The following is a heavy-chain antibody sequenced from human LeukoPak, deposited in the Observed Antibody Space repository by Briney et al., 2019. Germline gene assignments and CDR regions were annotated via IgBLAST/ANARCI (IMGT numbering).Heavy chain of an antibody. CDR1: GYTFTGYY. CDR3: ASGAAITMVREALYYFDY. CDR2: INPNSGGT. V-gene: IGHV1-2*02. D-gene: IGHD3-10*01. Sequence: ASVKVSFKASGYTFTGYYMHWVRQAPGQGLEWMGWINPNSGGTNYAQNFQGRVTMTRDTSISTAYMELSRLRSDDTATYYCASGAAITMVREALYYFDYWGQGTLVTVSS. J-gene: IGHJ4*02.